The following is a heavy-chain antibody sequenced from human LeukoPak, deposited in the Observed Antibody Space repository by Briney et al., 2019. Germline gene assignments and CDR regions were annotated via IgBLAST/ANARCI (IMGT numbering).Heavy chain of an antibody. CDR2: MNQDGSEI. CDR3: ARDLVVQLGYYYYYGMDV. Sequence: GGSLRLSCVGSGFTFSRYWLNWVRQAPGKGLEWVANMNQDGSEIYYLDSVKGRFTISRDNAKNSLYLQMNSLRAEDTAVYYCARDLVVQLGYYYYYGMDVWGQGTTVTVSS. CDR1: GFTFSRYW. D-gene: IGHD5-18*01. J-gene: IGHJ6*02. V-gene: IGHV3-7*01.